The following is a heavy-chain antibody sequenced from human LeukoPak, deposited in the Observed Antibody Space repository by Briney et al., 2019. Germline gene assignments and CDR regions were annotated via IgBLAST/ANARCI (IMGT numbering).Heavy chain of an antibody. D-gene: IGHD6-19*01. CDR1: GGSISSSSYY. CDR3: SSSGWTNYYYYYGMDV. V-gene: IGHV4-39*01. CDR2: IYYSGST. Sequence: SETLSLTCTVSGGSISSSSYYWGWIRQPPGKGLEWIGSIYYSGSTYYNPSLKSRVTISVDTSKNQFSLKLSSVTAADTAVYYCSSSGWTNYYYYYGMDVWGQGTTVTVSS. J-gene: IGHJ6*02.